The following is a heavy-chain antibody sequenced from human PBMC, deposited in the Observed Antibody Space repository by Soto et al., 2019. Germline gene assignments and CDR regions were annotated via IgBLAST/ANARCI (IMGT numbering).Heavy chain of an antibody. Sequence: LSLTCTVSGGSISSGGYYWSWIRQHPGKGLEWIGYIYYSGSTYYNPSLKSRVTISVDTSKNQFSLKLSSVTAADTAVYYCARALRRGGGYYYCMDVWGQGTTVTVSS. J-gene: IGHJ6*02. D-gene: IGHD3-10*01. CDR1: GGSISSGGYY. CDR2: IYYSGST. V-gene: IGHV4-31*03. CDR3: ARALRRGGGYYYCMDV.